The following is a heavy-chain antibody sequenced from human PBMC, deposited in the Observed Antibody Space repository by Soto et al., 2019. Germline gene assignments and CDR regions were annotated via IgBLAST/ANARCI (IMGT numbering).Heavy chain of an antibody. CDR1: GDSVSSNSAA. D-gene: IGHD2-15*01. J-gene: IGHJ4*02. Sequence: PSQTLSLTCVISGDSVSSNSAAWNWIRQSPSGGLEWLGRTYYRSKWYNEYAVSVKGRMTVNPDTSKNQFSLQLNSVTPEDTAIYYCARSQGFLDYWGQGTLVTVSS. CDR2: TYYRSKWYN. CDR3: ARSQGFLDY. V-gene: IGHV6-1*01.